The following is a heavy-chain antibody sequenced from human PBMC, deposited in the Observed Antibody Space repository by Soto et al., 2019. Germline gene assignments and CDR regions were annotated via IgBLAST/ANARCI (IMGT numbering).Heavy chain of an antibody. CDR3: ASPSDSGYSYGYRYYYYYGMDV. Sequence: GASLKVSCKASGYTFTSYYMHWVRQAPGQGLEWMGIINPSGGSTSYAQKFQGRVTMTRDTSTSTVYMELSSLRSEDTAVYYCASPSDSGYSYGYRYYYYYGMDVWGQGTRVTVSS. CDR2: INPSGGST. D-gene: IGHD5-18*01. CDR1: GYTFTSYY. V-gene: IGHV1-46*01. J-gene: IGHJ6*02.